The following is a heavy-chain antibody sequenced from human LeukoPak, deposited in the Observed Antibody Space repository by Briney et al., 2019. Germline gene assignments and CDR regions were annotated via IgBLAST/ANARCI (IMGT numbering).Heavy chain of an antibody. D-gene: IGHD3-9*01. V-gene: IGHV3-21*04. CDR1: EFTVNTHY. CDR3: ARDAREPLGYDILFREYYYYMDV. J-gene: IGHJ6*03. Sequence: PGGSLRLSCAASEFTVNTHYMNWVRQAPGKGLEWVSSISSSSSYIYYADSVKGRLTISRDNAKNSLYLQMNSLRAEDTAVYYCARDAREPLGYDILFREYYYYMDVWGKGTTVTVSS. CDR2: ISSSSSYI.